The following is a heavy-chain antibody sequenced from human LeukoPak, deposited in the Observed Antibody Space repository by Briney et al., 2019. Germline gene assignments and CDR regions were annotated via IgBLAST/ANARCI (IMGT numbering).Heavy chain of an antibody. D-gene: IGHD2-15*01. CDR3: ARGSVAATFDY. Sequence: PGGSLRLSGAASGFTFSSYEMNWVRQAPGKGLEWVSYISSSGSTIYYADSVKGRFTISRDNAKNSLYLQMNSLRAEDTAVYYCARGSVAATFDYWGQGTLVTVSS. J-gene: IGHJ4*02. V-gene: IGHV3-48*03. CDR2: ISSSGSTI. CDR1: GFTFSSYE.